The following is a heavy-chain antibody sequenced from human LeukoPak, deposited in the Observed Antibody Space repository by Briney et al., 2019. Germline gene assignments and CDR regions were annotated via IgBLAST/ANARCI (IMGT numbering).Heavy chain of an antibody. CDR2: FYHSGST. D-gene: IGHD6-19*01. V-gene: IGHV4-4*02. CDR3: ARRQSSGWYFDY. CDR1: GGSISSSNW. Sequence: SETLSLTCAVSGGSISSSNWWSWVRQPPGKGLEWIGEFYHSGSTNYNPSLKSRVTISVDTSKNQFSLKLSSVTAADTAVYYCARRQSSGWYFDYWGQGTLVTVSS. J-gene: IGHJ4*02.